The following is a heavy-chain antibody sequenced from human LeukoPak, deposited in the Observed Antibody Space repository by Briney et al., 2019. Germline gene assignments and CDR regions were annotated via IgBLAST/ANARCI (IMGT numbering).Heavy chain of an antibody. Sequence: GASVKVSCKASGYTFTGYYMHWVRQAPGQGLEWMGWINPNSGGTNYAQKFQGRVTMTRDTSISTAYMELSRLRSDDTAVYYCARAFTYYYDSHFDYWGQGTLVTVSS. D-gene: IGHD3-22*01. CDR1: GYTFTGYY. CDR2: INPNSGGT. J-gene: IGHJ4*02. V-gene: IGHV1-2*02. CDR3: ARAFTYYYDSHFDY.